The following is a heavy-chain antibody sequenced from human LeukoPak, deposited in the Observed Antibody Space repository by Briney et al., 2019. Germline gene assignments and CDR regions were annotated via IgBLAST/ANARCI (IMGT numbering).Heavy chain of an antibody. J-gene: IGHJ3*02. D-gene: IGHD3-16*01. CDR1: GFTFSSYA. Sequence: GGSLRLSCAASGFTFSSYAMSWVRQAPGKGLEWVSAISGSGGSTYYADSVKGRFTISRDNSKNTLYLQMNSLRAEDTAVYYCAKWTFGATITFGGADDAFDIWGQGTMVTVSS. CDR2: ISGSGGST. V-gene: IGHV3-23*01. CDR3: AKWTFGATITFGGADDAFDI.